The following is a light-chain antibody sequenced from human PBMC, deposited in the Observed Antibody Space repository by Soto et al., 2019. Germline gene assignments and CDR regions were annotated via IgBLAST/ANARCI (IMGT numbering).Light chain of an antibody. CDR1: TGAVTNGHY. V-gene: IGLV7-46*01. CDR3: LLSYNGPYV. Sequence: QAVATQEPSLTVSPGGTVTLTCGSSTGAVTNGHYPYWFQQKPGQAPRTLIYDTTNRHSWTPARFSGSLLGGKAALTLSGAQTEDEDEYYCLLSYNGPYVFGTGTKVTVL. CDR2: DTT. J-gene: IGLJ1*01.